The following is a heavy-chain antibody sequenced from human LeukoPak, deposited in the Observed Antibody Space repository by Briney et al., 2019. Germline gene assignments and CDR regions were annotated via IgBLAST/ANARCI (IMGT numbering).Heavy chain of an antibody. Sequence: KAGGSLRLSCAASGFTFSSYSMNWVRQAPGKGLEWVSSISSRSSYIYYADSVKGRFTISRDNAKNSLYLQMNSLRAEDTAVYYCARGSSTLGEYYFDYWGQGTLVTVSS. CDR3: ARGSSTLGEYYFDY. CDR1: GFTFSSYS. D-gene: IGHD2-2*01. J-gene: IGHJ4*02. V-gene: IGHV3-21*01. CDR2: ISSRSSYI.